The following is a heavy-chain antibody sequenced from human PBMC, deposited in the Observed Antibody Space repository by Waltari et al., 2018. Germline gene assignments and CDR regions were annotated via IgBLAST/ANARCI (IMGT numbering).Heavy chain of an antibody. CDR3: ARDGGFDEPYWYFDL. Sequence: QLLESGGDLVQPGGSLRLSCSASGFSFSNYAMYWVRQATGKGLEWISARSGGADTTHYAASVKGRLTISRDNPKLTLYLEMNSLRVDDTAVYYCARDGGFDEPYWYFDLWGRGTVITVSS. CDR1: GFSFSNYA. V-gene: IGHV3-23*01. J-gene: IGHJ2*01. D-gene: IGHD2-15*01. CDR2: RSGGADTT.